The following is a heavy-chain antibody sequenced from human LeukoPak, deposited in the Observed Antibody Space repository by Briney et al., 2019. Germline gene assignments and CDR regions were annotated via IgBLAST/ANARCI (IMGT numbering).Heavy chain of an antibody. CDR1: GFTVTNNY. D-gene: IGHD5-12*01. J-gene: IGHJ4*02. V-gene: IGHV3-53*01. CDR2: IYSGGTT. Sequence: GGPLRLSCAASGFTVTNNYMGWVRQAPGKGLEWVSVIYSGGTTYYADSVKGRVTISRDNSKNTVYLQMNSLRAEDTAVYYCARDHSSGYDPGLSFDYWGQGTLVTVSS. CDR3: ARDHSSGYDPGLSFDY.